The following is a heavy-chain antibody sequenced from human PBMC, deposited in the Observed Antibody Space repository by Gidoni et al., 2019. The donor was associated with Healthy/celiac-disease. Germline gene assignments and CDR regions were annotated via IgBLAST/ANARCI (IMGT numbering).Heavy chain of an antibody. D-gene: IGHD3-10*01. J-gene: IGHJ6*02. Sequence: EVQLVESGGGLVKPGGSLRLSCAASGFTFSNAWMSWVRQAPGKGLEWVGRIKSKTDGGTTDYAAPVKGRFTISRDDSKNTLYLQMNSLKTEDTAVYYCTTERVGFGEYYGMDVWGQGTTVTVSS. CDR1: GFTFSNAW. CDR3: TTERVGFGEYYGMDV. CDR2: IKSKTDGGTT. V-gene: IGHV3-15*01.